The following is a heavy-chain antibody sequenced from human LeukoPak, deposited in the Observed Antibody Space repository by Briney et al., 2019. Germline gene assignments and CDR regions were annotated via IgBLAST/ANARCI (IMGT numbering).Heavy chain of an antibody. Sequence: SETLSLTCTVSGGSISSYYWSWIRQPPGKGLEWIGYIFYTGSTNYNPSLKSRVTISVDTSKNQFSLKLSSVTAADTAVYYCTRGSIAYYYMDVWGKGTTVTISS. J-gene: IGHJ6*03. CDR1: GGSISSYY. D-gene: IGHD3-22*01. CDR2: IFYTGST. CDR3: TRGSIAYYYMDV. V-gene: IGHV4-59*01.